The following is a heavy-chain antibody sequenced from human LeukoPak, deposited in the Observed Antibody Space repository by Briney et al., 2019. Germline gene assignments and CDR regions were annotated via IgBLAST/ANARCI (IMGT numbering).Heavy chain of an antibody. D-gene: IGHD6-13*01. CDR3: AKGPVRAAAGTVSIDHYYFDY. CDR1: GFTFSSYA. V-gene: IGHV3-30-3*01. Sequence: GGSLRLSCAASGFTFSSYAMHWVRQAPGKGLEWVAVISYDGSNKYYADSVKGRFTISRDNAKNSLYLQMSSLRAEDTAVYYCAKGPVRAAAGTVSIDHYYFDYWGQGTLVTVSS. CDR2: ISYDGSNK. J-gene: IGHJ4*02.